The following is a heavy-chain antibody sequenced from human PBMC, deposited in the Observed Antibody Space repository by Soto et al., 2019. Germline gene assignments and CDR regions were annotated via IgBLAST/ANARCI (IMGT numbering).Heavy chain of an antibody. D-gene: IGHD3-10*01. CDR2: IYYSGST. V-gene: IGHV4-39*01. J-gene: IGHJ2*01. Sequence: QLQLQESGPGLVKPSETLSLTCTVSGGSISSSSYYWGWIRQPPGKGLEWIGSIYYSGSTYYNPSLKSRVTISVDTSKNQFSLKLSSVTAADTAVYYCASRPFYGSGIRYFDLWGRGTLVTVSS. CDR1: GGSISSSSYY. CDR3: ASRPFYGSGIRYFDL.